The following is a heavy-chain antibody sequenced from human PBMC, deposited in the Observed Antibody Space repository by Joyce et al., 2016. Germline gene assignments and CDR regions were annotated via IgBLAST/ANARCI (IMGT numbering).Heavy chain of an antibody. Sequence: EVQLVESGGGLVQPGGSLRLAGAASGFSFSGYWIHWVAQAPGKGLVWCSRINADGGRTRFADSVKGRFTISRDNAKNTLYLQMNSLRAEDTAVYYCVRGISARPGGPNWFDPWGQGTLVTVSS. CDR3: VRGISARPGGPNWFDP. V-gene: IGHV3-74*01. CDR1: GFSFSGYW. J-gene: IGHJ5*02. D-gene: IGHD6-6*01. CDR2: INADGGRT.